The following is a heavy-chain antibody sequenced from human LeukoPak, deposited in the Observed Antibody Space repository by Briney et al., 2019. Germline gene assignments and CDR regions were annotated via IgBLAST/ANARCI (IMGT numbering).Heavy chain of an antibody. D-gene: IGHD4-17*01. V-gene: IGHV4-59*08. CDR3: ARHDYGEYSAEYFQH. Sequence: AETLSLTCTVSGGSISNYYWSWIRQPPGKGLECIGYIYSSGTTNYTPSLKSRVAMSVDTSKIQFSLRLSYVTAADAAVYYCARHDYGEYSAEYFQHWGQGTLVTVSS. J-gene: IGHJ1*01. CDR2: IYSSGTT. CDR1: GGSISNYY.